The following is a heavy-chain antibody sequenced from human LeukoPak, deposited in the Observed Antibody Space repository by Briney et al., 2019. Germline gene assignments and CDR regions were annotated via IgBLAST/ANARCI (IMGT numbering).Heavy chain of an antibody. D-gene: IGHD3-3*01. J-gene: IGHJ4*02. V-gene: IGHV4-59*01. Sequence: ASEILSLTCTDSGGSISSYYWSWIRQAPGKGLELIGNIYYSGSTNYNPSLKSRVTISVDTSRTQFSLKLSSVTAADTAVYYCASSTRFGVVDYWGQGILVNVS. CDR2: IYYSGST. CDR3: ASSTRFGVVDY. CDR1: GGSISSYY.